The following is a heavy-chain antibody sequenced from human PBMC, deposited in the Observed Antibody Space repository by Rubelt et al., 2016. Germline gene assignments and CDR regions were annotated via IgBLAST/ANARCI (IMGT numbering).Heavy chain of an antibody. J-gene: IGHJ1*01. CDR1: GGSFSGYY. V-gene: IGHV4-34*01. Sequence: QVQLQQWGAGLLKPSETLSLTCAVYGGSFSGYYWSWIRQPPGKGLEWIGEINHSGSTNYNPSLKSRVTISVDTSKNQFSLKLSSVTAADTAVYYCARHGEYYYDSSGKEGYFQHWGQGTLVTVSS. D-gene: IGHD3-22*01. CDR2: INHSGST. CDR3: ARHGEYYYDSSGKEGYFQH.